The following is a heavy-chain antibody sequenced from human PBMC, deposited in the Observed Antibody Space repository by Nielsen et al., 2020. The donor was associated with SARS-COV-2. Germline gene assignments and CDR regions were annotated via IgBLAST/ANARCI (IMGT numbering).Heavy chain of an antibody. CDR3: ARDPLYM. CDR1: GFTFSSYW. CDR2: INQDGSGK. J-gene: IGHJ4*02. D-gene: IGHD2-2*02. V-gene: IGHV3-7*05. Sequence: GESLKISCAASGFTFSSYWMSWVRQAPGKGLEWVANINQDGSGKYYVDSVKGRFTISRDYAKNSLYLQMNSLRAEDTAVYYCARDPLYMWGQGTLVTVSS.